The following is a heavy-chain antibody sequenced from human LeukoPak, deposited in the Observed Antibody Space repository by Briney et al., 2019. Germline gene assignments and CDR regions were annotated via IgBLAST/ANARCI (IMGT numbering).Heavy chain of an antibody. D-gene: IGHD4-17*01. CDR1: GGSFSGYY. V-gene: IGHV4-34*01. CDR2: INHSGST. J-gene: IGHJ5*02. CDR3: ARAPTVTTYGWFDP. Sequence: SETLSLTCAVYGGSFSGYYWSWIRQPPGKGLEWIGEINHSGSTNYNPSLKSRVTISVDTSKNQFSLKLSSETAADTAVYYCARAPTVTTYGWFDPWGQGTLVTVSS.